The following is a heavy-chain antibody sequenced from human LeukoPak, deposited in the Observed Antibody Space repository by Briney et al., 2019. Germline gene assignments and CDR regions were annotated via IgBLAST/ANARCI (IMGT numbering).Heavy chain of an antibody. CDR2: IRYDGSNK. D-gene: IGHD1-26*01. CDR1: GFAFSSYG. J-gene: IGHJ3*02. Sequence: QPGGSLRLSCAASGFAFSSYGMHWVRQAPGKGLEWVAFIRYDGSNKYYADSVKGRFTISRDNSKNTLYLQMNSLRAEDTAVYYCAKDLGGSYGYDAFDIWGQGTMVTVSS. CDR3: AKDLGGSYGYDAFDI. V-gene: IGHV3-30*02.